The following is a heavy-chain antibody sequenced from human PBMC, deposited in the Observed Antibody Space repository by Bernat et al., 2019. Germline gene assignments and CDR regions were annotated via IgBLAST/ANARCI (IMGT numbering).Heavy chain of an antibody. V-gene: IGHV3-30*18. CDR3: AKNQALCSSTSCLTSYYYYGMDV. Sequence: QVQLVESGGGVVQPGRSLRLSCAASGFTFSSYGIHWVRQAPGKGLEWVAVISYDGSNKYYADSVKGRFTISRDNSKNTLYLQMNSLRAEDTAVYYFAKNQALCSSTSCLTSYYYYGMDVWGQGTTVTVSS. D-gene: IGHD2-2*01. CDR1: GFTFSSYG. J-gene: IGHJ6*02. CDR2: ISYDGSNK.